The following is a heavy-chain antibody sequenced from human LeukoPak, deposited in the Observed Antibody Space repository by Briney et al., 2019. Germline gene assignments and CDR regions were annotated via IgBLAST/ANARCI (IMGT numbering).Heavy chain of an antibody. CDR3: ARVTCSSTSCYRGAFDY. J-gene: IGHJ4*02. CDR1: GGSISSGSYY. V-gene: IGHV4-61*02. Sequence: PSQTLSLTCTVSGGSISSGSYYWSWIRQPAGKGLEWIGRIYTSGSTNYNPSLKSRVTISVDTSKNQFSLKLSSVTAADTAVYYCARVTCSSTSCYRGAFDYWGQGTLVTVSS. D-gene: IGHD2-2*02. CDR2: IYTSGST.